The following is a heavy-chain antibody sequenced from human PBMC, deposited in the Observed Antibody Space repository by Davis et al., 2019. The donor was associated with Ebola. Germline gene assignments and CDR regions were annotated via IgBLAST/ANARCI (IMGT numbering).Heavy chain of an antibody. CDR1: GFTFSSYA. CDR2: ISGSGGST. D-gene: IGHD3-10*01. Sequence: GGSLRLSCAASGFTFSSYAMTWVRQAPGKGLEWVSAISGSGGSTYYADSVKGRFTISRDNSKKTLYLQMNSLRAEDTAVYYCARFGSGLYSYYYHYYGLDVWGQGTTVTVSS. J-gene: IGHJ6*02. V-gene: IGHV3-23*01. CDR3: ARFGSGLYSYYYHYYGLDV.